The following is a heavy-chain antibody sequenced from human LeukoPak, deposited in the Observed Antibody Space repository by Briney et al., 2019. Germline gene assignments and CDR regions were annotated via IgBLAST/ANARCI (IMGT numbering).Heavy chain of an antibody. CDR1: GFSRSPGGVG. J-gene: IGHJ5*02. CDR2: IYWDDDK. D-gene: IGHD3-10*01. Sequence: SGPTLMLPTQPLTLTCTFSGFSRSPGGVGVGWIRQPPGKALEWLALIYWDDDKRYSPSLKSRLTITKDTSKNQVVLTMTNMDSVDTATYYGAHGDRFDPWGQGTLSPSPQ. V-gene: IGHV2-5*02. CDR3: AHGDRFDP.